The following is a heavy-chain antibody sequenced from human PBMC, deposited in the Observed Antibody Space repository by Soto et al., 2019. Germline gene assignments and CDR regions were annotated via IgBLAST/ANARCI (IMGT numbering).Heavy chain of an antibody. Sequence: ASVKISCKASGYTFTGHYIHWVRQAPEQGPEWMGEIGPESGATRYAQKFQGRVTMTRDMSITTVYMELNNLSPDDTAVYYCGRGRSGQIVVFYWGQGTPVTV. V-gene: IGHV1-2*02. CDR1: GYTFTGHY. D-gene: IGHD1-26*01. CDR2: IGPESGAT. J-gene: IGHJ4*02. CDR3: GRGRSGQIVVFY.